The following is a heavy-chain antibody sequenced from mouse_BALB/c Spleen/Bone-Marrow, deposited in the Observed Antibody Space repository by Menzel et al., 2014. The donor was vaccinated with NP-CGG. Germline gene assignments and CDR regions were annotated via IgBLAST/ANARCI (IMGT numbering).Heavy chain of an antibody. D-gene: IGHD1-1*01. CDR3: ARRGTTVVEYFDY. CDR1: GFSLSTSGMG. Sequence: QVTLKVCGPGILQPSQTLSLTCSFSGFSLSTSGMGVSWIRQPSGKGLEWLAHIYWDDDKRYNPSLKSRLTISKDTSRNQVFLKITSVDTADTTTYYCARRGTTVVEYFDYWGQGTTLTVSS. CDR2: IYWDDDK. J-gene: IGHJ2*01. V-gene: IGHV8-12*01.